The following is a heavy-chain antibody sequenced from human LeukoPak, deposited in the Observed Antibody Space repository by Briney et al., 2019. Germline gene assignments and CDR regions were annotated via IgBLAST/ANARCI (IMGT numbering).Heavy chain of an antibody. D-gene: IGHD2-15*01. J-gene: IGHJ6*03. CDR3: ARVGCSGGSCYDYYYYYMDV. CDR2: IKQDGSEK. CDR1: GFTFSSYW. V-gene: IGHV3-7*01. Sequence: GGSLRLSCAASGFTFSSYWMSWVRQAPGKGLEWVANIKQDGSEKYYVDSVKGRFTISRDNAKNSLYLQMNSLRAEDTAVYYCARVGCSGGSCYDYYYYYMDVWGKGTTVTVSS.